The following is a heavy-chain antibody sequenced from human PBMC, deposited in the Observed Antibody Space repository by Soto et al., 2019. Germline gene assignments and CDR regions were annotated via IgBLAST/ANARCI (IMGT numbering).Heavy chain of an antibody. Sequence: ASVKVSCKASGYTFTGYYMHWVRQAPGQGLEWMGWINPNSGGTNYAQKFQGRVTMTRDTSISTPYMELSRLRSDGTAVYYCARGPYYYGSGSYFSLDYWGQGTLVTVSS. V-gene: IGHV1-2*02. J-gene: IGHJ4*02. CDR3: ARGPYYYGSGSYFSLDY. CDR1: GYTFTGYY. D-gene: IGHD3-10*01. CDR2: INPNSGGT.